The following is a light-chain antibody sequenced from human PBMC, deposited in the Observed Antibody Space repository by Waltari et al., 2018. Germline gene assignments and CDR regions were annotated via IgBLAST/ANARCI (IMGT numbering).Light chain of an antibody. V-gene: IGKV3-20*01. CDR1: QTINNNF. Sequence: CRSSQTINNNFVVWGREKPGQAPRLVIHGASSRATGFPDRFSGSGSGTDFTLTISRLEPEDVAVYYCQQYDGSILTFGGGTKVEI. J-gene: IGKJ4*01. CDR3: QQYDGSILT. CDR2: GAS.